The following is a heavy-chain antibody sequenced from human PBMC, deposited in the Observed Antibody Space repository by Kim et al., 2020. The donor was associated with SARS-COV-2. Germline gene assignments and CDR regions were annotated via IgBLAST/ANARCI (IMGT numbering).Heavy chain of an antibody. J-gene: IGHJ5*02. CDR2: IYYSGRT. CDR3: ARQGYCSGGSCLPRNNWFDP. CDR1: GGSISSSSYY. D-gene: IGHD2-15*01. Sequence: SETLSLTCTVSGGSISSSSYYWGWIRQPPGKGLEWIGSIYYSGRTYYNPSLKSRVTISVDTSKNQFSLKLSSVTAADTAVYYCARQGYCSGGSCLPRNNWFDPWGQGTLVTVSS. V-gene: IGHV4-39*01.